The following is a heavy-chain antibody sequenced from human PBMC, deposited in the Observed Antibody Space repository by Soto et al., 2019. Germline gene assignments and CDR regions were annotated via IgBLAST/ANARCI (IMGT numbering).Heavy chain of an antibody. CDR1: GDSITNYY. J-gene: IGHJ6*02. V-gene: IGHV4-59*01. D-gene: IGHD6-6*01. CDR2: INYSGDT. CDR3: ARDDSSPSDRYYYYGMNV. Sequence: QVQLQESGPGLVKPSETLSLICTVSGDSITNYYWNWVRQPPGKGLEWIGYINYSGDTTYNPSLKRRVTMSPDTAKNLLSLKLTSVTAADTAVYYCARDDSSPSDRYYYYGMNVWGQGTTVTVSS.